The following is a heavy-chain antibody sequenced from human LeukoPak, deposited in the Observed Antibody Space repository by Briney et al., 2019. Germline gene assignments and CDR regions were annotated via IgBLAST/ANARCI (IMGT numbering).Heavy chain of an antibody. CDR3: ARDVVAAPGTWDY. J-gene: IGHJ4*02. V-gene: IGHV4-4*07. D-gene: IGHD6-13*01. CDR1: GGSIRSY. Sequence: SETLSLTCTVSGGSIRSYWSWIRQPAGKGLEWIGRIYGSGRTDYNPSLTSRVTMSIDTSKNQFSLNLISVTAADTAVYYCARDVVAAPGTWDYWGQGTLVTVSS. CDR2: IYGSGRT.